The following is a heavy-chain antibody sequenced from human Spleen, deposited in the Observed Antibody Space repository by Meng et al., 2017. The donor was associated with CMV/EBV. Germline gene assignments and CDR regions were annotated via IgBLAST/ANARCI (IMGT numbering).Heavy chain of an antibody. D-gene: IGHD2-2*02. V-gene: IGHV3-30*04. CDR2: ISYDGNDK. Sequence: GESLKISCAASGFTFSTYAMHWVRQAPGKGLEWVADISYDGNDKYYADSVKGRFTITRDNSKNTLYLQMNSLRAEDSAVYFCAREGYTLGRFGAFDIWGQGTMVTVSS. CDR3: AREGYTLGRFGAFDI. CDR1: GFTFSTYA. J-gene: IGHJ3*02.